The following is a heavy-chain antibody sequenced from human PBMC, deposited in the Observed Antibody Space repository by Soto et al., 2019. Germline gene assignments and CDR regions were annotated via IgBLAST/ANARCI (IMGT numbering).Heavy chain of an antibody. Sequence: GESLKISCKGSGYSFTSYWIGWVRQMPGKGLEWMGIIYPGDSDTRYSPSFQGQVTISADKSISTAYLQWSSLKVSDTAMYYCARFVSAAAGKGWLDYWGQGTLVTVSS. CDR1: GYSFTSYW. D-gene: IGHD6-13*01. CDR2: IYPGDSDT. J-gene: IGHJ4*02. V-gene: IGHV5-51*01. CDR3: ARFVSAAAGKGWLDY.